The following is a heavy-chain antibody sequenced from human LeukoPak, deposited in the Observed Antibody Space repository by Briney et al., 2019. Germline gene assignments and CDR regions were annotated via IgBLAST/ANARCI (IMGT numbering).Heavy chain of an antibody. D-gene: IGHD3-10*01. CDR3: ARRLVYYYGSGSPYLY. J-gene: IGHJ4*02. Sequence: SETLSLTCTVSGGSISSYYWSWIRQPPGKGLEWIGYIYYSGSTNYNPSLKSRVTISVDTSKNQFSLKLSSVTAAGTAVYYCARRLVYYYGSGSPYLYWGQGTLVTVSS. CDR2: IYYSGST. CDR1: GGSISSYY. V-gene: IGHV4-59*01.